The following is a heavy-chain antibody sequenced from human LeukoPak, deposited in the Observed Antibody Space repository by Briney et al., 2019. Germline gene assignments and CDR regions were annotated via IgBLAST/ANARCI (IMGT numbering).Heavy chain of an antibody. J-gene: IGHJ4*02. Sequence: GGSLRLSCATSGFSFSSHAMSWVRQAPGKGLEWVSAISGGGGSTHYADSVKGRFTISRDNSKNTLYLQMSSLRAGDTAVYYCAKSSYYDSSGYYREYYFDHWGQGTLVTVSS. D-gene: IGHD3-22*01. CDR2: ISGGGGST. CDR3: AKSSYYDSSGYYREYYFDH. CDR1: GFSFSSHA. V-gene: IGHV3-23*01.